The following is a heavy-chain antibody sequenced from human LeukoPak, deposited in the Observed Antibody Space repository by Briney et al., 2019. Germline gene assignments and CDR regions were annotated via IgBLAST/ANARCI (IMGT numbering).Heavy chain of an antibody. V-gene: IGHV4-61*02. J-gene: IGHJ3*02. CDR1: GASINSGGYY. CDR2: LFTGGTT. Sequence: SETLSLTCTVSGASINSGGYYWSWVRQPAGRELEWIGRLFTGGTTYYNPSLRSRVTISRDTSKNQFSLKLSSVTAADTAVYYCARGRDDAFDIWGQGTMVTVSS. CDR3: ARGRDDAFDI.